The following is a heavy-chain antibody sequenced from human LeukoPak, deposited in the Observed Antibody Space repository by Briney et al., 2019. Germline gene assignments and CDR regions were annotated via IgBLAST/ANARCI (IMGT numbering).Heavy chain of an antibody. CDR2: IYYSGST. D-gene: IGHD3-10*01. Sequence: SETLSLTCTVSGGSISSNSYYWGWIRQPPGKGLEWIGCIYYSGSTYYNPSLKSRVTISVDTSKNQFSLKLSSVTAADTAVYYCARQARFGELFYYYYYMDVWGKGTTVTISS. J-gene: IGHJ6*03. CDR1: GGSISSNSYY. V-gene: IGHV4-39*01. CDR3: ARQARFGELFYYYYYMDV.